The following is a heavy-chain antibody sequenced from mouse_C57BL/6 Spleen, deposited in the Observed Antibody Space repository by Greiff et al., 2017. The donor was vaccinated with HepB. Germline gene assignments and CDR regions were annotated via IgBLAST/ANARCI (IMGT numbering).Heavy chain of an antibody. CDR2: IWSGGST. J-gene: IGHJ3*01. Sequence: VQLQQSGPGLVQPSQSLSITCTVSGFSLTSYGVHWVRQSPGKGLEWLGVIWSGGSTDYNAAFISRLSISKDNSKSQVFFKMNSLQADDTAIYYCAGGNYYGSSPFAYWGQGTLVTVSA. V-gene: IGHV2-2*01. CDR1: GFSLTSYG. D-gene: IGHD1-1*01. CDR3: AGGNYYGSSPFAY.